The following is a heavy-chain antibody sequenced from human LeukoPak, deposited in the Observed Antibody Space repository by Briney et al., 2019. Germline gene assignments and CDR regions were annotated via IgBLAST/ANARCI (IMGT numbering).Heavy chain of an antibody. D-gene: IGHD2-21*02. V-gene: IGHV4-34*01. Sequence: SETLSLTCAVYGGSCSGYYWTWIRQPPGKGLEWIGEINHSGGTNYNPSLKSRVTISVDTSKNQFSLKLSSVTAADTAVYYCARGHPLLDYWGQGTLVTVSS. CDR3: ARGHPLLDY. CDR2: INHSGGT. J-gene: IGHJ4*02. CDR1: GGSCSGYY.